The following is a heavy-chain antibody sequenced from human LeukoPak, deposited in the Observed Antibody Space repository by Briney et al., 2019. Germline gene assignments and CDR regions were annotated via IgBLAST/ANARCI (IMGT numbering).Heavy chain of an antibody. Sequence: GGSLRLSCAASGFTFSSYSMNRVRQAPGKGLEWVSSISSSSSYIYYADSVKGRFTISRDNARNSLYLQMNSLRAEDTAVYYCARDRVPMGLSHYWGQGTLVTVSS. D-gene: IGHD3-10*01. CDR1: GFTFSSYS. J-gene: IGHJ4*02. CDR2: ISSSSSYI. V-gene: IGHV3-21*01. CDR3: ARDRVPMGLSHY.